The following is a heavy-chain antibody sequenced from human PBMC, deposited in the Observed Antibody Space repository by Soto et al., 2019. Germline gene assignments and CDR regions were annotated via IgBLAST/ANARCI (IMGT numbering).Heavy chain of an antibody. CDR1: GGTFSSYA. J-gene: IGHJ6*02. V-gene: IGHV1-69*13. D-gene: IGHD6-13*01. CDR3: ARDPRRRAGFFSLLNYYYYRMDV. CDR2: IIPIFGTA. Sequence: SVKVSCKASGGTFSSYAISWVRQAPGQGLEWMGGIIPIFGTANYAQKFQGRVTITADESTSTAYMELSSLRSEDTAVYYCARDPRRRAGFFSLLNYYYYRMDVWGQGSKVPVSS.